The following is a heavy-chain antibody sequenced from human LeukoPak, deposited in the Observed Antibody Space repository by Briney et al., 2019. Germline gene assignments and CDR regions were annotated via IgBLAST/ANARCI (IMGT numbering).Heavy chain of an antibody. V-gene: IGHV3-53*01. J-gene: IGHJ2*01. Sequence: GGSLRLSCAASGFTVSSNYMNWARQAPGKGLEWVSVIHRGGSTYYADSVKGRFTISRDDSKNTLYLQMNSLRVEDTAVYYCARDPAGPGDWYFDLWGRGTLVTVSS. CDR2: IHRGGST. CDR3: ARDPAGPGDWYFDL. CDR1: GFTVSSNY.